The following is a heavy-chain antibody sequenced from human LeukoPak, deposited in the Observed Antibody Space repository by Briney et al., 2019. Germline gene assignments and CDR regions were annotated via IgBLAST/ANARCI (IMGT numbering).Heavy chain of an antibody. J-gene: IGHJ3*02. D-gene: IGHD2-15*01. V-gene: IGHV4-59*01. Sequence: PSETLSLTCTVSGGSISSYYWSRIRQPPGKGLEWIGYIYYSGSTNYNPSLKSRVTISVDTSKKQFSLKLSSVTAADTAVYYCASRLGYCSGGSCFISGAFDIWGQGTMVTVSS. CDR3: ASRLGYCSGGSCFISGAFDI. CDR2: IYYSGST. CDR1: GGSISSYY.